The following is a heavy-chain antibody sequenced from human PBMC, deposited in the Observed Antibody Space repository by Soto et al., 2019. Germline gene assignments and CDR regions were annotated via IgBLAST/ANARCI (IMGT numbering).Heavy chain of an antibody. D-gene: IGHD2-15*01. CDR3: VKDNVGVYCSGGSCYFDY. Sequence: EVHLVEAGGGLAQPGRSLRLSCVASGFSLDHYAMHWVRQAPGKGLEWVSGISWDSGVIDYADSVRGRFTISRDNAKNSLYLHMTSLRAEDTALYYCVKDNVGVYCSGGSCYFDYWGQGSLVTVSS. CDR1: GFSLDHYA. V-gene: IGHV3-9*01. CDR2: ISWDSGVI. J-gene: IGHJ4*02.